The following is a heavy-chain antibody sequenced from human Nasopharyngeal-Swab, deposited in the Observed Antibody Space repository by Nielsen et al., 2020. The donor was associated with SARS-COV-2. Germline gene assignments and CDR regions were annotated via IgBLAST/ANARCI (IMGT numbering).Heavy chain of an antibody. CDR3: ARAQSAPRPQWLDY. Sequence: PGKGLEWIGSIYYSGSTYYNPSLKSRVTISVDTSKNQFSLKLSSVTAADTAVYYCARAQSAPRPQWLDYWGQGTLVTVSS. D-gene: IGHD6-19*01. CDR2: IYYSGST. V-gene: IGHV4-39*07. J-gene: IGHJ4*02.